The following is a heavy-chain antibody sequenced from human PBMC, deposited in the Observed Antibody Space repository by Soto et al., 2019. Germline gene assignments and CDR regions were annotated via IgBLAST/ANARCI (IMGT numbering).Heavy chain of an antibody. CDR3: ASDLGHTYSSSSNNFDY. CDR1: GFTFSSYS. Sequence: PGGSLRFSCAASGFTFSSYSMNWVRQAPGKGLERVSYISSSSSTIYYADSVKGRFTISRDNAKNSLYLQMNSLREEDTAVYYSASDLGHTYSSSSNNFDYWGQGTRGTFSS. D-gene: IGHD6-6*01. CDR2: ISSSSSTI. J-gene: IGHJ4*02. V-gene: IGHV3-48*02.